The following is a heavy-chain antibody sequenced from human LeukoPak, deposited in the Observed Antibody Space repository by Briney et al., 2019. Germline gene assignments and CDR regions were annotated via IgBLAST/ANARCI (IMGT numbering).Heavy chain of an antibody. D-gene: IGHD3-10*01. Sequence: ASVKVSCKASGYTFTSYGISWVRQAPGQGLEWMGWISAYNGNTNYAQKLQGRVTMTTDTSTSTAYMELRSLRSDDTAVYYCARDLGRVTMVRGVILDAFDIWGQGTMVTVSS. CDR3: ARDLGRVTMVRGVILDAFDI. CDR1: GYTFTSYG. CDR2: ISAYNGNT. J-gene: IGHJ3*02. V-gene: IGHV1-18*01.